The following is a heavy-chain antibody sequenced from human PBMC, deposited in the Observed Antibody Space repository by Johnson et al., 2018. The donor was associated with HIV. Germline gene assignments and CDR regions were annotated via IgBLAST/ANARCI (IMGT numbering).Heavy chain of an antibody. CDR1: GFTFDDYG. CDR2: INWNGGST. Sequence: VQLVESGGGVVRPGGSLRLSCAASGFTFDDYGMSWVRQAPGKGLEWVSGINWNGGSTGYADSVKGRFPIPRDNAKNSLYVQMNSLRAEDTALYYCARGVRDSSGYPFAFDIWGQGTMVIVPS. D-gene: IGHD3-22*01. J-gene: IGHJ3*02. V-gene: IGHV3-20*04. CDR3: ARGVRDSSGYPFAFDI.